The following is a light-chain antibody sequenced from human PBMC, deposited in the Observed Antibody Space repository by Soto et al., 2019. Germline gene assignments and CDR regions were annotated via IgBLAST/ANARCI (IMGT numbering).Light chain of an antibody. V-gene: IGLV1-40*01. CDR1: SSDIGAGSD. J-gene: IGLJ1*01. CDR2: GNN. CDR3: QSYGGSLYV. Sequence: QAVVTQPPSVSGAPGQRVTISCTGSSSDIGAGSDVHWYQQFPGTAPKLLIYGNNNRPSGVPDRFSGSKSGTSASLAITGLQDEDEADYFCQSYGGSLYVFGSGTKLTVL.